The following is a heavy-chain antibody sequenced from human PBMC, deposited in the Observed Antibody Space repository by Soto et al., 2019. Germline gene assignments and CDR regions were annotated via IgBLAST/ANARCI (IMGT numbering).Heavy chain of an antibody. J-gene: IGHJ3*01. CDR2: INPNSGAT. CDR3: ARERRGRSFDL. V-gene: IGHV1-2*04. CDR1: GYTFTGNY. Sequence: ASVKVSCKASGYTFTGNYLHWVRQAPGQRLEWMGWINPNSGATNYPQKFQGWVTMTRDTSISTVYVEMKRLRSDDTEIYYCARERRGRSFDLWGQGTMVTVSS.